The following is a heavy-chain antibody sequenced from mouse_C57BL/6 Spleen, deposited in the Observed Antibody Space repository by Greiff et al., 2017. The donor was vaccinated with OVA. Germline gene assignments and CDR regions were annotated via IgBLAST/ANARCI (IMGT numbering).Heavy chain of an antibody. CDR1: GYTFTSYW. CDR2: IDPSDSYT. CDR3: ASNDGSNPGRYFDV. Sequence: VQLQQPGAELVMPGASVKLSCKASGYTFTSYWMHWVKQRPGQGLEWIGEIDPSDSYTNYNQKFKGKSTLTVDKSSSTAYMQLSSLTSEDSAVYYCASNDGSNPGRYFDVWGTGTTVTVSS. D-gene: IGHD1-1*01. J-gene: IGHJ1*03. V-gene: IGHV1-69*01.